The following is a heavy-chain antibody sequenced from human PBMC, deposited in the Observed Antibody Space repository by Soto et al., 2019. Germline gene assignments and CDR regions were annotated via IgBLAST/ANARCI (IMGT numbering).Heavy chain of an antibody. J-gene: IGHJ4*02. CDR2: FYVGGST. V-gene: IGHV3-66*01. Sequence: PGGSLRLSCAASGFTFSSYAMSWVRQAPGKGLEWVSVFYVGGSTYYADSVKGRFTISRDNSKNTLYLQMDSLRAEDTAVYYCARGDGYNYWYYWGQGTLVTVSS. CDR1: GFTFSSYA. D-gene: IGHD5-12*01. CDR3: ARGDGYNYWYY.